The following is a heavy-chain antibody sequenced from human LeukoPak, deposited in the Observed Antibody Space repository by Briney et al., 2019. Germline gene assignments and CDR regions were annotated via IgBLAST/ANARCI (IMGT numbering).Heavy chain of an antibody. Sequence: GARRLSCAASGFTFSRHAMNWVRHAPGNGLEWVSSITSSGSYRYHSDSVKGRFTISRDNAKNSLYLQMNSLRVEDTAVYYCASENIVGTSGALFDYWGQGTLVTVSS. CDR2: ITSSGSYR. D-gene: IGHD5-12*01. V-gene: IGHV3-21*01. J-gene: IGHJ4*02. CDR3: ASENIVGTSGALFDY. CDR1: GFTFSRHA.